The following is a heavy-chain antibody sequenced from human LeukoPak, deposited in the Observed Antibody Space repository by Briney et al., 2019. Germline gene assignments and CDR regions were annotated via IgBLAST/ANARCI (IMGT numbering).Heavy chain of an antibody. Sequence: PGGSLRLSCAASGFSFISYDMHWVRQAPGKGLEWVGVISDDGRNKKYADSVKGRFTISRDNSKDTLYLQMNSLRDEDTAVYYCAKRPSDYGDYVTYFDYWGQGTLVTVSS. CDR2: ISDDGRNK. D-gene: IGHD4-17*01. CDR1: GFSFISYD. J-gene: IGHJ4*02. V-gene: IGHV3-30*18. CDR3: AKRPSDYGDYVTYFDY.